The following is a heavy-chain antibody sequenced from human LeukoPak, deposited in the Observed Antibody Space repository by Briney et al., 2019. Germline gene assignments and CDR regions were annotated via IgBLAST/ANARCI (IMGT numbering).Heavy chain of an antibody. CDR1: GYTLTELS. V-gene: IGHV1-24*01. J-gene: IGHJ4*02. CDR3: AKTPPGEVLWFGEFMY. Sequence: ASVKVSCKVSGYTLTELSMHWVRQAPGKGLEWMGGFDPEDGETIYAQKFQGRVTMTEDTSTDTAYMELSSLRSEDTAVYYCAKTPPGEVLWFGEFMYWGQGTLVTVSP. CDR2: FDPEDGET. D-gene: IGHD3-10*01.